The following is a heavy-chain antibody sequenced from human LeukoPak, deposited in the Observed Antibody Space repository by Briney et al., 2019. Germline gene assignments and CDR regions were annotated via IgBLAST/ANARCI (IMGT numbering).Heavy chain of an antibody. J-gene: IGHJ4*02. V-gene: IGHV5-51*01. CDR1: GYIFTTYW. CDR3: ARHLFSSGYFHLDY. Sequence: GESLKISCKGSGYIFTTYWIAWVRRMPGKGLEWMGIIYPGDSDTRHSPSFQGQVTISADKSITTTYLQWSSLKASDTAIYYCARHLFSSGYFHLDYWGQGTLVTVSS. D-gene: IGHD3-22*01. CDR2: IYPGDSDT.